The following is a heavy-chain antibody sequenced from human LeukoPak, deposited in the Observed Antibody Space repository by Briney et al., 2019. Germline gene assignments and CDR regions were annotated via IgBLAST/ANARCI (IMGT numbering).Heavy chain of an antibody. V-gene: IGHV3-64*04. CDR1: GFTFSSYA. D-gene: IGHD2-8*01. CDR3: AKRGCDTNGCPYYFDY. J-gene: IGHJ4*02. CDR2: ISSYGGST. Sequence: PGGSLRLSCSASGFTFSSYAMHWVRQAPGKGLEYVSGISSYGGSTYYADSVKGRFTISRDNFKNTLYLQMNSLRAEDTAVYYCAKRGCDTNGCPYYFDYLGQGTLVTVSS.